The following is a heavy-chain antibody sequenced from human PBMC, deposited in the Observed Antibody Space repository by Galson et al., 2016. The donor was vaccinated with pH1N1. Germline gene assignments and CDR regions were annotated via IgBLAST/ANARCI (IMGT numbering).Heavy chain of an antibody. Sequence: SVKVSCKASEGTLTRYAISWVRQAPGQGLEWMGGIIPVFGAATYAQKFQGRVTITADKSADTAYMELSSLRSEGTAVYYCASPPPSSGHLNYYYYMDVWGQGTTVTVS. CDR1: EGTLTRYA. V-gene: IGHV1-69*06. CDR2: IIPVFGAA. D-gene: IGHD3-3*01. J-gene: IGHJ6*03. CDR3: ASPPPSSGHLNYYYYMDV.